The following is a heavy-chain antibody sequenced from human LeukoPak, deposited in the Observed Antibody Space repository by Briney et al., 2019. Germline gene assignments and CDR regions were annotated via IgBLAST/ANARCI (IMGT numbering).Heavy chain of an antibody. CDR3: VARPSHSSGYWEFDY. V-gene: IGHV3-64D*06. CDR1: GLTFSSYD. CDR2: ISSNGGST. Sequence: GSLRLSCSASGLTFSSYDMHWVRQAPGKGLEYVSAISSNGGSTYYADSVKGRFTISRDNSKNTLYLQMSSLRAEDTAVYYCVARPSHSSGYWEFDYWGQGTLVTVSS. D-gene: IGHD3-22*01. J-gene: IGHJ4*02.